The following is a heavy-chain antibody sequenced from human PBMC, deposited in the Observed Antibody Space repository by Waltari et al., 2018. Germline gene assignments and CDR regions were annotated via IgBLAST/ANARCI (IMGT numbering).Heavy chain of an antibody. J-gene: IGHJ4*02. D-gene: IGHD3-10*01. Sequence: QVQLQESGPGLVKPSETLSITCTVPGGPISGHYWSWIRQPPGEGLEWIGYIYHSGGTYYNPSLNGRVTISLDTSKNQISLQLNSVTAADTAMYYCARGRGSGRYYSALFDYWGQGTRLTVSS. CDR2: IYHSGGT. V-gene: IGHV4-59*11. CDR3: ARGRGSGRYYSALFDY. CDR1: GGPISGHY.